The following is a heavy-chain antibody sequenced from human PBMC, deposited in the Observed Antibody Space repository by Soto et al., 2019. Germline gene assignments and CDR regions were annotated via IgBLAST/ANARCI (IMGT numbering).Heavy chain of an antibody. D-gene: IGHD3-22*01. CDR3: ARDYYDSSGLYYFDY. Sequence: ASVKVSCKASGYTFTTYGINWVRQAPGQGLEWMGWISVYNGNTNYAQRLQGRVTMTTDTSTSTAYMELRSLRSDDTAVYYCARDYYDSSGLYYFDYWGQGXLVTVHS. CDR1: GYTFTTYG. CDR2: ISVYNGNT. V-gene: IGHV1-18*04. J-gene: IGHJ4*02.